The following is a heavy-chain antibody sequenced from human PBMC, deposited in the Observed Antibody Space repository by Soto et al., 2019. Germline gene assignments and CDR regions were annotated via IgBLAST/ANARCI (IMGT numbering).Heavy chain of an antibody. D-gene: IGHD1-26*01. CDR1: GFTFSSYE. CDR3: ARGGRYVPFDY. CDR2: ISSSGSTI. V-gene: IGHV3-48*03. Sequence: GSLRLSCAASGFTFSSYEMNWVRQAPGKGLEWVSYISSSGSTIYYADSVKGRFTISRDNAKNSLYLQMNSLRAEDTAVYYCARGGRYVPFDYWGQGTLVTVSS. J-gene: IGHJ4*02.